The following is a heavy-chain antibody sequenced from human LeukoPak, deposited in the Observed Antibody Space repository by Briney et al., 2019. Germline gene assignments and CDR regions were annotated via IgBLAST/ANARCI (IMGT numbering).Heavy chain of an antibody. J-gene: IGHJ6*02. V-gene: IGHV3-7*01. CDR3: ARDPYYDSSGYSYYYYGMDV. CDR2: INQDGSEK. D-gene: IGHD3-22*01. Sequence: SWVRQAPXXXLEXXANINQDGSEKYYVDSVKGRFTISRDNAKNSLYLQMHSLSAEDTAVYYCARDPYYDSSGYSYYYYGMDVWGQGTTVTVSS.